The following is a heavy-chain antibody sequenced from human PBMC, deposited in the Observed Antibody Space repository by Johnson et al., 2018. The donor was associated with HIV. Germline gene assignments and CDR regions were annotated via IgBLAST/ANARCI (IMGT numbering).Heavy chain of an antibody. V-gene: IGHV3-15*01. CDR3: ARDRGAFDI. CDR2: IKSKSDGGTA. J-gene: IGHJ3*02. Sequence: VQLVESGGGLVKPGGSLRLSCAASGFTLSNAWMSWVRQAPGKGLEWVGRIKSKSDGGTADYVAPVRGRFTISRDDSKNTLYLQMNSLRAEDTAVYYCARDRGAFDIWGQGTMVTVSS. CDR1: GFTLSNAW.